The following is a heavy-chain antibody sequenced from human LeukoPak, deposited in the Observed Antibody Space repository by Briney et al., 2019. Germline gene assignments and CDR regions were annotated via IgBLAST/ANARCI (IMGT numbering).Heavy chain of an antibody. Sequence: SETLSLTCSVSGGSISSYYWSWIRQPPGKGLEWIGYISYSRSTNYNPSLKSRVTISVDTSKTPFFLKLTSVTAADAAVFWCARGTATAYYGSSVGHFDLWGRGTLVTVSS. J-gene: IGHJ2*01. CDR1: GGSISSYY. V-gene: IGHV4-59*01. D-gene: IGHD3-22*01. CDR2: ISYSRST. CDR3: ARGTATAYYGSSVGHFDL.